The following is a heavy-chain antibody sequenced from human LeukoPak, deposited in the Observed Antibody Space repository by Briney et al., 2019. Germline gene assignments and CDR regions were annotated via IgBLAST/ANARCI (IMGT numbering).Heavy chain of an antibody. CDR1: GYTFTCYA. D-gene: IGHD6-13*01. J-gene: IGHJ5*02. V-gene: IGHV1-3*01. CDR2: INAGNGNT. CDR3: ARRIAAAGDNWFDP. Sequence: ASVKVSCKASGYTFTCYAMHWVRQAPGQRLEWMGWINAGNGNTKYSQKFQGRVTITRDTSASTAYMELSSLRSEDTAVYYCARRIAAAGDNWFDPWGQGTLVTVSS.